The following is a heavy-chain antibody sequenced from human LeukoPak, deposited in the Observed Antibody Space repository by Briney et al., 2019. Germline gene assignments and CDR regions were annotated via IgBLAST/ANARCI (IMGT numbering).Heavy chain of an antibody. V-gene: IGHV1-24*01. CDR1: GYTLTELS. J-gene: IGHJ5*02. CDR2: FDPEDGET. Sequence: ASVKVSCKVSGYTLTELSMHWMRQAPGKGLEWMGGFDPEDGETIYAQKFQGRVTMTEGTSTDTAYMELSSLRSEDTAVYYCATVRIGELLYNWFDPWGQGTLVTVSS. CDR3: ATVRIGELLYNWFDP. D-gene: IGHD3-10*01.